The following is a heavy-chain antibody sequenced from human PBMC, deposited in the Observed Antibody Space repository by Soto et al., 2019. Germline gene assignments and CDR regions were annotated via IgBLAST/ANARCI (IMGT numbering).Heavy chain of an antibody. V-gene: IGHV1-69*13. CDR3: AVASPRSWYTKPDRNYYYGMDV. J-gene: IGHJ6*02. Sequence: ASVKVSCKASGGTFSSYAISWVRQAPGQGLEWMGGIIPIFGTANYAQKFQGRVTITADESTSTAYMELSSLRSEDTAVYYCAVASPRSWYTKPDRNYYYGMDVWGQGTTVTVSS. CDR1: GGTFSSYA. D-gene: IGHD6-13*01. CDR2: IIPIFGTA.